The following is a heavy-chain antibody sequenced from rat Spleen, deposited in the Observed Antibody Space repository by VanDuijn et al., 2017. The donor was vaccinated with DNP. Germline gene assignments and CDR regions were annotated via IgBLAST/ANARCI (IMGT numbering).Heavy chain of an antibody. CDR1: GYSITSNY. CDR3: SRPVDWEGFDY. CDR2: ISYSGRT. D-gene: IGHD5-1*01. Sequence: EVQLQESGSGLVKPSQSLSLTCSVTGYSITSNYWGWIRQFPGNKMEYIGHISYSGRTDYNPSLKSRISITRDTSRNHFFLHLISVTTEDTAIYFCSRPVDWEGFDYWGQGVMVTVSS. J-gene: IGHJ2*01. V-gene: IGHV3-1*01.